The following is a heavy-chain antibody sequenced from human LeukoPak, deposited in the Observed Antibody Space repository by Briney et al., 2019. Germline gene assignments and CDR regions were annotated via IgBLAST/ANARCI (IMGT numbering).Heavy chain of an antibody. J-gene: IGHJ4*02. CDR2: IYYSGGT. CDR1: GGSISSYY. D-gene: IGHD6-13*01. Sequence: PSETLSLTCTVSGGSISSYYWSWIRQPPGKGLEWIGYIYYSGGTNYNPSLKSRVTISVDTSKNQFSLKLSSVTAADTAVYYCAVTPGSSSFASYFDYWGQGTLVTVSS. CDR3: AVTPGSSSFASYFDY. V-gene: IGHV4-59*01.